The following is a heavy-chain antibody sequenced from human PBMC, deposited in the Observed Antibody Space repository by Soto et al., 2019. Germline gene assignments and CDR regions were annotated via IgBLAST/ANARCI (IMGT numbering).Heavy chain of an antibody. Sequence: EVQLVESGGGLVQPGGSLRLSCAASGFTVSSKYMTWVRQAPGKGLEWVSLIQSGGTTYYADSVKGRFTSSRDTSENTLHLQMDSLRVEDTAVYYCARDDVLCDGGRCYGIPLDVWGKGPTVTVSS. CDR1: GFTVSSKY. J-gene: IGHJ6*04. CDR3: ARDDVLCDGGRCYGIPLDV. D-gene: IGHD2-15*01. CDR2: IQSGGTT. V-gene: IGHV3-66*01.